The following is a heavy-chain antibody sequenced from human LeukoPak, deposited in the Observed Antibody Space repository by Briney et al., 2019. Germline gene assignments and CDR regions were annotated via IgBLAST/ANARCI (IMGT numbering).Heavy chain of an antibody. CDR3: ARDTVLDY. CDR1: GFTFSVYA. V-gene: IGHV3-33*08. CDR2: IWYDGSNK. Sequence: GGSLRLSCATSGFTFSVYAMSWVRQAPGKGLEWVAVIWYDGSNKNYADSVKGRFTISRDNSKNTLYLQMNSLRAEDTAVYYCARDTVLDYWGQGTLVTVSS. D-gene: IGHD4-17*01. J-gene: IGHJ4*02.